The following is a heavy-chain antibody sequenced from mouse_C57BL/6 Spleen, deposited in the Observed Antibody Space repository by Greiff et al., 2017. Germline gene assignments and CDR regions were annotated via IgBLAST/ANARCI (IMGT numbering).Heavy chain of an antibody. CDR2: IDPETGGT. D-gene: IGHD2-5*01. Sequence: QVQLQQSGAELVRPGASVTLSCKASGYTFTDYEMHWVKQTPVHGLEWIGAIDPETGGTAYNQKFKGKAILTADKSSSPAYMELRSLTSEDSAVYYCTRSDYSNSDYWGQGTTLTVSS. V-gene: IGHV1-15*01. CDR3: TRSDYSNSDY. J-gene: IGHJ2*01. CDR1: GYTFTDYE.